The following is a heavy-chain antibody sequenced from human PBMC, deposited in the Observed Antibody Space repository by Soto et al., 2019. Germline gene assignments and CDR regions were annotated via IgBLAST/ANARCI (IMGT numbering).Heavy chain of an antibody. J-gene: IGHJ4*02. CDR1: GGTFSSYA. Sequence: SVKVSCKASGGTFSSYAISWVRQAPGQGLEWMGGIIPIFGTANYAQKFQGRVTITADESTSTAYMELSSLRSEDTAAYYCARWLYYYDSSGYSDFDYWGQGTLVTVSS. CDR3: ARWLYYYDSSGYSDFDY. V-gene: IGHV1-69*13. D-gene: IGHD3-22*01. CDR2: IIPIFGTA.